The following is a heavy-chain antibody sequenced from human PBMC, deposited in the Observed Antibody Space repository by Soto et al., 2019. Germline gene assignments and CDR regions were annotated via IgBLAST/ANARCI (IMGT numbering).Heavy chain of an antibody. V-gene: IGHV3-48*02. CDR3: ARSYGDYVYYWYFDL. Sequence: GGSLRLSCAASGFTFSSYSINWVRQAPGKGLEWVSYISGSSGTIYYADSVKGRFTISRDNAKNSLYLQMNSLRDEDTAVYYCARSYGDYVYYWYFDLWGRGTLVTVSS. J-gene: IGHJ2*01. CDR1: GFTFSSYS. CDR2: ISGSSGTI. D-gene: IGHD4-17*01.